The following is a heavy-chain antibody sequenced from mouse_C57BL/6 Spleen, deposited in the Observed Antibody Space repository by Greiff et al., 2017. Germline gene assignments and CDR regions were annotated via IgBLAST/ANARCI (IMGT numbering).Heavy chain of an antibody. D-gene: IGHD1-1*01. CDR3: ARTGYYVSSYFAY. CDR1: GYTFTSYW. CDR2: IDPSDSYT. V-gene: IGHV1-50*01. Sequence: QVQLQQPGAELVKPGASVKLSCKASGYTFTSYWMQWVKQRPGQGLEWIGEIDPSDSYTNYNQKFKGKATLTVDTSSSTAYMQLSSLTSEDSAVYYCARTGYYVSSYFAYWGQGTLVTVSA. J-gene: IGHJ3*01.